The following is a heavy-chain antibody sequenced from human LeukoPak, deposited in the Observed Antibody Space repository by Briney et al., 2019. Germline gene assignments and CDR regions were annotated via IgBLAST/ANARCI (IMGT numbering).Heavy chain of an antibody. CDR3: ARGSAGSSGYSWFDP. J-gene: IGHJ5*02. CDR2: INTDSSDI. V-gene: IGHV3-21*05. CDR1: GFTFSRYA. D-gene: IGHD3-22*01. Sequence: GGSLRLSCAASGFTFSRYAMNWVRQAPGKGLEWVSYINTDSSDIHYADSVKGRFTISRDNARNTLYLQLSSLRAEDSAVYYCARGSAGSSGYSWFDPWGQGTLVTVSS.